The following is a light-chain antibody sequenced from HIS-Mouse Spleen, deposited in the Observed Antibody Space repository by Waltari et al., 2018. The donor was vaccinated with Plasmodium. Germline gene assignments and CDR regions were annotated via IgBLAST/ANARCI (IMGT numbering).Light chain of an antibody. CDR1: SSDVGGSNY. J-gene: IGLJ1*01. CDR2: EVS. CDR3: SSYTSSSTLLYV. Sequence: QSALTQPASVSGSPGQSITISCTGTSSDVGGSNYVPWYQQHPGKAPKLMIYEVSNRPSGVSNRFSGSKSGNTASLTISGLQAEDEADYYCSSYTSSSTLLYVFGTGTKVTVL. V-gene: IGLV2-14*01.